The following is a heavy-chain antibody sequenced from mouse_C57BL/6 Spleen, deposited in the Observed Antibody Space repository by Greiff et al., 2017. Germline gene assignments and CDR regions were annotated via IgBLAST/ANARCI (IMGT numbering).Heavy chain of an antibody. Sequence: VQLQQSGAELAKPGASVKLSCKASGYTFTSYWMHWVKQRPGQGLEWIGYINPSSGYTKYNQKFKDKAKLTADKSSSTAYMQLSSLTYEDSAVYYCARGYGSPYWYFDVWGTGTTVTVSS. CDR3: ARGYGSPYWYFDV. CDR1: GYTFTSYW. J-gene: IGHJ1*03. CDR2: INPSSGYT. D-gene: IGHD1-1*01. V-gene: IGHV1-7*01.